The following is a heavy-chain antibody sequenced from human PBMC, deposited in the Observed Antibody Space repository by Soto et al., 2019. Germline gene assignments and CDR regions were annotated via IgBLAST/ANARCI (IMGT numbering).Heavy chain of an antibody. D-gene: IGHD5-18*01. CDR3: AHRGIQLYLAEKYYFVS. CDR2: IYWDDDK. Sequence: QITLKESGPTLVKPTQTLTLTCTFSGFSLRTSGVGVGWIRQPPGKALEWLTLIYWDDDKRYSPSLKGRLTITNDTSKNRLVRTVTNTDPVDTPRHYCAHRGIQLYLAEKYYFVSWGQGTLVSVSS. J-gene: IGHJ4*02. CDR1: GFSLRTSGVG. V-gene: IGHV2-5*02.